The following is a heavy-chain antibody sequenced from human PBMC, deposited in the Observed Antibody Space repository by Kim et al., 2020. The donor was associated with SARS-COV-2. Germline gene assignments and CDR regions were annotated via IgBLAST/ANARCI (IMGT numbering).Heavy chain of an antibody. Sequence: SVKVSCKASGGTLSSYAISWVRQAPGQGLEWMGGIIPIFGTTNYEQTFQGRVTITANESTSTAYMELSSLRSEDTAVYYCAWDGWYSSSLGLKTGGMDVWGQGTTITVSS. CDR3: AWDGWYSSSLGLKTGGMDV. D-gene: IGHD6-6*01. CDR1: GGTLSSYA. CDR2: IIPIFGTT. J-gene: IGHJ6*02. V-gene: IGHV1-69*13.